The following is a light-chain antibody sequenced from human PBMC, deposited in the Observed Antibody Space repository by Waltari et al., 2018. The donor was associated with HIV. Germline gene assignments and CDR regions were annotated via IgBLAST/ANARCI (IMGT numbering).Light chain of an antibody. CDR3: SSYTSSSTVV. Sequence: QSALTQPASVSGSPAQSITISCTGTSSDVGGYNYVSWYQQHPGKAPKLMIYEVSNRPSGVSNRFSGSKSGNTASLTISGLQAEVEADYYCSSYTSSSTVVFGGGTKLTVL. J-gene: IGLJ2*01. V-gene: IGLV2-14*01. CDR2: EVS. CDR1: SSDVGGYNY.